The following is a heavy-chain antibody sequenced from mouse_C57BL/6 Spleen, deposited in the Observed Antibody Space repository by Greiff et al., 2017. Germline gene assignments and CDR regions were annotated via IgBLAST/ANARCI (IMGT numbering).Heavy chain of an antibody. Sequence: EVQLVESGGDLVKPGGSLKLSCAASGFPFSSYGMSWVRQTPDKRLEWVATISSGGSYTYYPDSVKGRFTISRDNAMNTLYLQRSSLKSEDTSMYYCARQSCCRTGYFDVWGTVTTVTVSS. CDR3: ARQSCCRTGYFDV. V-gene: IGHV5-6*01. CDR2: ISSGGSYT. J-gene: IGHJ1*03. CDR1: GFPFSSYG.